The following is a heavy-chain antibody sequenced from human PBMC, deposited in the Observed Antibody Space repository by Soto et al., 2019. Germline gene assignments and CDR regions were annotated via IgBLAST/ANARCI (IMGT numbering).Heavy chain of an antibody. CDR2: FNPNSGDT. J-gene: IGHJ4*02. V-gene: IGHV1-2*02. Sequence: ASVKVSCKASGYTFTAYSMHWLRQAPGQGLKWVGWFNPNSGDTIYAQKFQGRVTLTRDTSIGTAYMELDSLTSDDTAVYYCAREASAVISLDYWGQGTLVTVSS. CDR3: AREASAVISLDY. CDR1: GYTFTAYS. D-gene: IGHD6-19*01.